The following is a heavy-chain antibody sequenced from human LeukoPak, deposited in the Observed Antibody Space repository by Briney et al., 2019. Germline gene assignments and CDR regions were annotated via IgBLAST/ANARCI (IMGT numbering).Heavy chain of an antibody. CDR2: IYSGDNT. CDR1: GFILSSYS. Sequence: GGSLRLSCAASGFILSSYSMNWVRQAPGKGLEWVSVIYSGDNTYYADSVKGRFTISRDISKNTLCLQMNSLRAEDTATYYCARDTGSGYCSGGRCRGAFDIWGQGTTVTVSS. D-gene: IGHD2-15*01. CDR3: ARDTGSGYCSGGRCRGAFDI. V-gene: IGHV3-53*01. J-gene: IGHJ3*02.